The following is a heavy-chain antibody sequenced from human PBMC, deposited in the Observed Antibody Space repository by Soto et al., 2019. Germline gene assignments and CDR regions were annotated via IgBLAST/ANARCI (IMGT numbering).Heavy chain of an antibody. CDR3: ARGPLGSSWYDAFDI. Sequence: GGSLRLSCAASGFTFSSYGMHWVRQAPGKGLEWVAVIWYDGSNKYYADSVKGRFTISRDNSKNTLYLQMNSLRAEDTAVYYCARGPLGSSWYDAFDIWGQGTMVTVSS. CDR2: IWYDGSNK. CDR1: GFTFSSYG. V-gene: IGHV3-33*01. D-gene: IGHD6-13*01. J-gene: IGHJ3*02.